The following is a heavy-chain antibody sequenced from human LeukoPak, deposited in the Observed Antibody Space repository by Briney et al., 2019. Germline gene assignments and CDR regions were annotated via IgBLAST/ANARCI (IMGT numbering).Heavy chain of an antibody. CDR3: ARANYYDSSGYPVPFDP. Sequence: GGSLRLSCAASGFTFDDYGMSWVRQAPGKGLEWVSGINWNGGSTGYADSVNGRFTISRDNAKTSLYLQMNSLRAEDTALYYCARANYYDSSGYPVPFDPWGQGTLVTVST. J-gene: IGHJ5*02. CDR2: INWNGGST. CDR1: GFTFDDYG. D-gene: IGHD3-22*01. V-gene: IGHV3-20*04.